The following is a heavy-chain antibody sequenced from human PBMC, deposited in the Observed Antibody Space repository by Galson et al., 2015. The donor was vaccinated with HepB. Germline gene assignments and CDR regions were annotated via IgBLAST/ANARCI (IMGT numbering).Heavy chain of an antibody. V-gene: IGHV3-23*01. CDR2: ICGSGGVT. CDR1: GFTFSNYA. J-gene: IGHJ5*02. CDR3: AKRAYSGVYSHFDP. D-gene: IGHD6-19*01. Sequence: SLRLSCAASGFTFSNYAMSWVRQAPGKGLKWVSSICGSGGVTSYEDSVEGRFTIFRDNSMNTLYLQMDSMRAADTALYYLAKRAYSGVYSHFDPWGRETLVPVSS.